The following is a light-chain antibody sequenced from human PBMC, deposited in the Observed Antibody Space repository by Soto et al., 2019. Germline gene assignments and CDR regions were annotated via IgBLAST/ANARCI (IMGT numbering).Light chain of an antibody. CDR3: QHYNSYSEA. V-gene: IGKV1-9*01. CDR1: QGISSY. CDR2: AAS. J-gene: IGKJ1*01. Sequence: IHLTQSPSSLSASVGDRVTITCRASQGISSYLAWYQQKPGKAPKLLISAASTLQSGVPSRFSGSGSGTAFTLTISCLQSEDFATYYCQHYNSYSEAFGQGTKVDIK.